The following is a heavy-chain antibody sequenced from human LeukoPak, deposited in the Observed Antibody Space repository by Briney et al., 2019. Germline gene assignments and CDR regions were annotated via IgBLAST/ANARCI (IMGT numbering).Heavy chain of an antibody. J-gene: IGHJ4*02. CDR2: FYYSGST. CDR3: ARLWGAAIDY. V-gene: IGHV4-39*02. Sequence: SETLSLTCTVSGGSISSYYWSWIRQPPGKGLESIGSFYYSGSTYYNPSLKSRVNISADTSKTHFSLNLSSLTAPDTAVYYCARLWGAAIDYGGQGILVTVSS. D-gene: IGHD3-16*01. CDR1: GGSISSYY.